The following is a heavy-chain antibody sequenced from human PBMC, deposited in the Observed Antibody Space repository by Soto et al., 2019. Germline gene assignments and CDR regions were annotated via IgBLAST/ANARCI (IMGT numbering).Heavy chain of an antibody. CDR3: AKDWRESLTGDAFDI. D-gene: IGHD3-10*01. J-gene: IGHJ3*02. V-gene: IGHV3-30*18. Sequence: QVQLVESGGGVVQPGRSLRLSCAASGFTFSSYGMHWVRQAPGKGLEWVGVITYDGSNKFYADSVKGRFTISRENSKNTLYRQMNSLRAEDAAVYYCAKDWRESLTGDAFDIWGQGTMVTVSS. CDR1: GFTFSSYG. CDR2: ITYDGSNK.